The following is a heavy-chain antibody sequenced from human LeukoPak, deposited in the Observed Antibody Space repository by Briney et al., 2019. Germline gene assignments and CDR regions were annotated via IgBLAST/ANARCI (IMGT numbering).Heavy chain of an antibody. CDR3: AKDSAHREVVVAATHFDY. CDR2: ISYDGSNK. Sequence: PGGSLRLSCAASGYSFSSYFINWVRQAPGKGLEWVAVISYDGSNKYYADSVKGRFTISRDNSKNTLYLQMNSLRAEDTAVYYCAKDSAHREVVVAATHFDYWGQGTLVTVSS. J-gene: IGHJ4*02. D-gene: IGHD2-15*01. CDR1: GYSFSSYF. V-gene: IGHV3-30*18.